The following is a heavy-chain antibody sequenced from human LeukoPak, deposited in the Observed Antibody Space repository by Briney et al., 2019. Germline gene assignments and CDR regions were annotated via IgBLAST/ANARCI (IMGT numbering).Heavy chain of an antibody. D-gene: IGHD3-3*02. CDR2: INPNSGDT. CDR1: GYTFTGYY. Sequence: RASVTVSCTASGYTFTGYYMHLGRQAHGQGLEWMGWINPNSGDTNYAQKFQGRVTVTRDTSISTAYMELSGLTSDDTAVYYCARTAFQFGDYFYYMDVWGKGTTVTVSS. V-gene: IGHV1-2*02. J-gene: IGHJ6*03. CDR3: ARTAFQFGDYFYYMDV.